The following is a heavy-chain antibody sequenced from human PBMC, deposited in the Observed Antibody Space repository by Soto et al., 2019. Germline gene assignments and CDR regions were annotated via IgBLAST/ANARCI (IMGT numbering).Heavy chain of an antibody. D-gene: IGHD3-10*01. J-gene: IGHJ4*02. V-gene: IGHV5-51*01. CDR2: IYPGDSDT. CDR1: GYSFTSYW. Sequence: PGESLKISCKGSGYSFTSYWIGWVRQMPGKGLEWMGIIYPGDSDTRYSPSFQGQVTISADKSISTAYLQWSSLKASDTAMYYCARRALRGGSGSSGLHPLWGQGTLVPVSS. CDR3: ARRALRGGSGSSGLHPL.